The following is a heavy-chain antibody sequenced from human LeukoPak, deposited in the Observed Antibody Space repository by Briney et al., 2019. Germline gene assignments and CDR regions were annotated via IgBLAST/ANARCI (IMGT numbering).Heavy chain of an antibody. D-gene: IGHD2-2*01. J-gene: IGHJ4*02. CDR2: INHSGST. CDR1: SGSFSGYY. V-gene: IGHV4-34*01. Sequence: PSETLSLICAVYSGSFSGYYWSWIRQPPGKGLEWIGEINHSGSTNYNPSLKSRVTISVDTSKNQFSLKLSSVTAADTAVYYCASDARPTYYFDYWGQGTLVTVSS. CDR3: ASDARPTYYFDY.